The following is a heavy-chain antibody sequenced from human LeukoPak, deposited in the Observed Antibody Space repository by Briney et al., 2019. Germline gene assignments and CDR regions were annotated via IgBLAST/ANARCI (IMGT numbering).Heavy chain of an antibody. CDR3: ARAPAVLLDRVDP. V-gene: IGHV1-8*01. CDR1: GYTFTSYD. J-gene: IGHJ5*02. CDR2: MNPNSGNT. Sequence: ASVKVSCKASGYTFTSYDINWVRQATGQGLEWMGWMNPNSGNTGYAQKFQGRVTITRNTSISTAYMEPSSLRSEDTAVYYCARAPAVLLDRVDPWGQGTLVTVSS. D-gene: IGHD3-10*01.